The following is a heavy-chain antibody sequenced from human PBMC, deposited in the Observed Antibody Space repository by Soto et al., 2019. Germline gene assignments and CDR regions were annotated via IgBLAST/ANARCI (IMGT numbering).Heavy chain of an antibody. Sequence: SETLSLTCTVSGGSVSSDSHYWSWIRQPPGKGLEWIGNIHYSGSANYNPSLKSRVTMSVDTSKNQFSLRLSSVTAADAAVYYCARKGYYYDPSATKGYYYDPSVYLPWGQGTLVTVSS. CDR1: GGSVSSDSHY. D-gene: IGHD3-22*01. J-gene: IGHJ5*02. CDR3: ARKGYYYDPSATKGYYYDPSVYLP. CDR2: IHYSGSA. V-gene: IGHV4-61*01.